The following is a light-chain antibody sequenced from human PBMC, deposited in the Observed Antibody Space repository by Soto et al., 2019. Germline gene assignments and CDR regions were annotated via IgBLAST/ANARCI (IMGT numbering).Light chain of an antibody. CDR3: AAWDDSLNGTG. CDR2: SNN. V-gene: IGLV1-44*01. Sequence: QSVLTQPPSASGTPGQRVSISCSGSSSNIGSNSVNWYQQLPGTAPKLLIYSNNQRPSGVPDRISGSKSGTSASLAISGLQSEDEADYYCAAWDDSLNGTGFGTGTKVTVL. CDR1: SSNIGSNS. J-gene: IGLJ1*01.